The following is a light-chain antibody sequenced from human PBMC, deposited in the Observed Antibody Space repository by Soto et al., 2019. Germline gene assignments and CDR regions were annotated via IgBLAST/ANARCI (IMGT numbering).Light chain of an antibody. V-gene: IGLV2-14*01. CDR3: SSYTSSITLV. J-gene: IGLJ1*01. Sequence: QSALTQPASVSGSPGQSITISCTGTSSDVGGYNYVSWYQQHPGKAPKLMIYEVSNRPSGVSNRFSASKSGNTASLTTSGVQAEDEADYYCSSYTSSITLVFGTGTKVTVL. CDR2: EVS. CDR1: SSDVGGYNY.